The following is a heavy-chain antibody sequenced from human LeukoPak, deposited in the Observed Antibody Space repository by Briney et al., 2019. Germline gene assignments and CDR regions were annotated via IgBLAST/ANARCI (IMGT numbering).Heavy chain of an antibody. D-gene: IGHD3-22*01. J-gene: IGHJ3*02. CDR1: GGSISSGGYY. Sequence: PSETLSLTCTVSGGSISSGGYYWSWIRQHPGKGLEWIGYIYYSGSTYYNPSLKSRLTISVDTSKNQFSLKLSSVTAADTAVYYCARGPPADYYDSSGYPDAFDIWGQGTMVTVSS. V-gene: IGHV4-31*03. CDR2: IYYSGST. CDR3: ARGPPADYYDSSGYPDAFDI.